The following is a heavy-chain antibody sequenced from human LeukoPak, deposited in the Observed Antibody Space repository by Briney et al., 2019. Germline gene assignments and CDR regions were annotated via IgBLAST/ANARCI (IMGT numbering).Heavy chain of an antibody. CDR1: GFTFSNAW. D-gene: IGHD6-19*01. J-gene: IGHJ4*02. CDR2: IKTKGEGGTV. V-gene: IGHV3-15*01. Sequence: PGGSLRLSCATSGFTFSNAWMTWVRQAQGKGLEWVGRIKTKGEGGTVDYAAPVKGRFTISRDDSKNTLYLQMNSLRAGDTAAYYCAKDVRTVAGLDYWGQGTLVTVSS. CDR3: AKDVRTVAGLDY.